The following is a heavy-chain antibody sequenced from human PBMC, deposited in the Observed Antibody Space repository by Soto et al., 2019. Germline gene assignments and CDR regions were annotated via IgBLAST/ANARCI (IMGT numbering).Heavy chain of an antibody. J-gene: IGHJ4*02. V-gene: IGHV3-15*07. CDR3: TTDSLYYYDSRLDY. D-gene: IGHD3-22*01. Sequence: EVQLVESGGGLVKPGGSLRLSCAASGFTFSNAWMNWVRQAPGKGLECVGRIKSKTDGGTTDYAAPVKGRCTISRDDLKNTLYLQMNSLKTEDTAVYYCTTDSLYYYDSRLDYWGQGTLVTVSS. CDR1: GFTFSNAW. CDR2: IKSKTDGGTT.